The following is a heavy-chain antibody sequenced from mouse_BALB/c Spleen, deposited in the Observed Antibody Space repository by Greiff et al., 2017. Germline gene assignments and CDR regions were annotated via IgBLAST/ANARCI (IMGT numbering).Heavy chain of an antibody. CDR3: ARSRYGNYAMDY. CDR2: ISSGSSTI. V-gene: IGHV5-17*02. CDR1: GFTFSSFG. J-gene: IGHJ4*01. D-gene: IGHD2-10*02. Sequence: EVKLMESGGGLVQPGGSRKLSCAASGFTFSSFGMHWVRQAPEKGLEWVAYISSGSSTIYYADTVKGRFTISRDNPKNTLFLQMTSLRSEDTAMYYCARSRYGNYAMDYWGQGTSVTVSS.